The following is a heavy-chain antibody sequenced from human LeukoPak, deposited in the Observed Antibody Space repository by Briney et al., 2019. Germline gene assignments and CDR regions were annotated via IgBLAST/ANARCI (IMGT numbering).Heavy chain of an antibody. D-gene: IGHD4-11*01. V-gene: IGHV1-46*01. CDR3: ARMYSNYVFDY. CDR1: GYTFTSYY. Sequence: ASVKVSCKASGYTFTSYYMHWVRLAPGQGLEWMGIINPSGGSTSYAQKFQGRVTMTRDMSTSTVYMELSNLRSEDTAVYYCARMYSNYVFDYWGQGTLVTVSS. J-gene: IGHJ4*02. CDR2: INPSGGST.